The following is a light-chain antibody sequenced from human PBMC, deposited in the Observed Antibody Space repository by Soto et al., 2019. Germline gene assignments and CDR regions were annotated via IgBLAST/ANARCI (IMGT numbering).Light chain of an antibody. Sequence: QSALTQPRSVSGSPGQSVTISCSGTSSDVGGYNYVSWYQLHPGKAPKLMIYDVTKRPSGVPDRFSGSKSGNTASLTISGLQAEDEADYSCCSYSGTYTWVFGGGTQLTVL. CDR1: SSDVGGYNY. CDR2: DVT. J-gene: IGLJ7*01. V-gene: IGLV2-11*01. CDR3: CSYSGTYTWV.